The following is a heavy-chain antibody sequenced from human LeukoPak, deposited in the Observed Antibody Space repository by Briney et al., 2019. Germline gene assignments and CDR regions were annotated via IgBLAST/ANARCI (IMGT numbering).Heavy chain of an antibody. V-gene: IGHV3-23*01. J-gene: IGHJ4*02. D-gene: IGHD4-17*01. CDR2: ISGYNVTT. Sequence: PGGSLRLSCAASGFTFSNSAMSWVRQSPGKGLEWVSFISGYNVTTYYADSVQGRFTVSRDNSKKTLYLQMHSLRDEDTAIYYCAKHYGDYFLDFWGQGTLVTVSS. CDR3: AKHYGDYFLDF. CDR1: GFTFSNSA.